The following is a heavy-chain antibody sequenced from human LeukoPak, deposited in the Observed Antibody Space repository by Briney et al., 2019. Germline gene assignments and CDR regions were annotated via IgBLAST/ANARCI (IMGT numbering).Heavy chain of an antibody. Sequence: RASVKVSCKTSGGTFSSYTISWVRQAPGQGLEWMGGIIPIFGTPHYAQKFQDRVTITADASTSTAYMELSSLRSEDTAVYYCARAYMTATRHFDSWGQGTLVTVSS. V-gene: IGHV1-69*13. D-gene: IGHD2-21*02. CDR1: GGTFSSYT. CDR3: ARAYMTATRHFDS. J-gene: IGHJ4*02. CDR2: IIPIFGTP.